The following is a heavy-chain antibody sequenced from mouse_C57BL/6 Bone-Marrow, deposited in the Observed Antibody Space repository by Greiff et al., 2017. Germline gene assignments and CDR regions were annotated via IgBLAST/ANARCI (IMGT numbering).Heavy chain of an antibody. J-gene: IGHJ4*01. CDR3: ARSRWDAMDY. D-gene: IGHD4-1*01. CDR1: GYTFTNYW. Sequence: VKVVESGAELVRPGTSVKMSCKASGYTFTNYWIGWAKQRPGHGLEWIGDIYPGGGYTNYNEKFKGKATLTADKSSSTAYMQFSSLTSEDSAIYYCARSRWDAMDYWGQGTSVTVSS. CDR2: IYPGGGYT. V-gene: IGHV1-63*01.